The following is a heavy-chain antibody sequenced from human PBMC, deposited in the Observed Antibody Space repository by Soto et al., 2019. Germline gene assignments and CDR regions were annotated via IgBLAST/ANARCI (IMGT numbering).Heavy chain of an antibody. D-gene: IGHD2-21*02. CDR3: ARVYGGGYYNWFDP. CDR2: IYHSGST. Sequence: SETLSLTCAVSGYSISSGYYWGWIRQPPGKGLEWIGSIYHSGSTYYNPSLKSRVTISVDTSKNQFSLKLSSVTAADTAVYYCARVYGGGYYNWFDPWGQGXTVTVYS. CDR1: GYSISSGYY. V-gene: IGHV4-38-2*01. J-gene: IGHJ5*01.